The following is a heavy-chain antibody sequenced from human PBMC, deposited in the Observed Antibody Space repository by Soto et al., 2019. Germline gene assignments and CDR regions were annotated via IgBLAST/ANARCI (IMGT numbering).Heavy chain of an antibody. CDR1: GVSLSTHGVG. V-gene: IGHV2-5*02. CDR2: IYWDDDV. J-gene: IGHJ4*02. Sequence: QITLKESGPTLVKPTQTLTLTCTLSGVSLSTHGVGVGWIRQPPGKALEWLALIYWDDDVRYSPSLDSRLTITKDTSKNQVFLMMTNVDPVDTATYYCVHRRPGLYFDSWGQGILVTVSS. CDR3: VHRRPGLYFDS.